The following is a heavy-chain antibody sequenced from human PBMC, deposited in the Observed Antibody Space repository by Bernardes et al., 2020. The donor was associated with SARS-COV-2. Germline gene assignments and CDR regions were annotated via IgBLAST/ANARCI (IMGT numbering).Heavy chain of an antibody. CDR2: ISGDGGST. J-gene: IGHJ6*02. CDR1: GFTFDDYA. V-gene: IGHV3-43*02. CDR3: AKDMSAANGGDGMDV. Sequence: GGSLRLSRAASGFTFDDYAMHWVRQAPGKGLEWVSLISGDGGSTYYADSVKGRFTISRDNSKNSLYLQMNSLRTEDTALYYCAKDMSAANGGDGMDVWGQGTTVTVSS. D-gene: IGHD3-10*01.